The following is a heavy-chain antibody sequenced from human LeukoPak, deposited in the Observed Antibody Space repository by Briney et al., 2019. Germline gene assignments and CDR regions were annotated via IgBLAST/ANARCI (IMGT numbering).Heavy chain of an antibody. D-gene: IGHD3-10*01. CDR1: GGSISSGGYY. V-gene: IGHV4-61*02. J-gene: IGHJ3*02. CDR2: IYTTGST. CDR3: ARGVITMVRGAYDAFDI. Sequence: SETLSLTCTVSGGSISSGGYYWSWIRQPAGKGLEWIGRIYTTGSTNYNPSLKSRVTISVDTSKNQFSLKLSSVTAADTAVYYCARGVITMVRGAYDAFDIWGQGTMVTVSS.